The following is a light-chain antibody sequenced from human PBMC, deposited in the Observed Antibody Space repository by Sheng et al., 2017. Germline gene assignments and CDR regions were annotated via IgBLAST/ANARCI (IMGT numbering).Light chain of an antibody. J-gene: IGKJ4*01. Sequence: EIVLTQSPATLSLSPGERATLSCRASQSVSSYLAWYQQKFGQAPRLLIYDASNRATGIPARFSGSGSGTDFTLTISSLEPEDFATYYCQQFKSYPLTFGGGTKVEIK. V-gene: IGKV3-11*01. CDR2: DAS. CDR1: QSVSSY. CDR3: QQFKSYPLT.